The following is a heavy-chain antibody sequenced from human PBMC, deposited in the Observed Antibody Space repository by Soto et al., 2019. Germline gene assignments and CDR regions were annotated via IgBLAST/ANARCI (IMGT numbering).Heavy chain of an antibody. J-gene: IGHJ4*02. V-gene: IGHV3-23*01. CDR1: GFTFSTCA. CDR3: VRVHSAWRVYDH. D-gene: IGHD6-19*01. Sequence: PGGSLRLSCAASGFTFSTCAMAWVRQAPGKGPEWVSGISDSGDSTIYADSVKGRFTIFRDNFKNTVDLQMNSLRADDTAVYHCVRVHSAWRVYDHWGQGTLVTSPQ. CDR2: ISDSGDST.